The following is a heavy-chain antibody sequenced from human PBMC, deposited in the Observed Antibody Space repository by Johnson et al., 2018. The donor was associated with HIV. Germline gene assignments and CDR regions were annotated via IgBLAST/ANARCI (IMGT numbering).Heavy chain of an antibody. CDR1: GFTFSSYG. CDR3: ASSGRYWGLNAFDI. D-gene: IGHD1-26*01. J-gene: IGHJ3*02. CDR2: IYSGGST. Sequence: QVQLVESGGGVVQPGGSLRLSCAASGFTFSSYGMHWVRQAPGKGLEWVSVIYSGGSTYYADSVKGRFTISRDNSKNTLYLQMNSLRAEDTAVYYCASSGRYWGLNAFDIWGQGTMVTVSS. V-gene: IGHV3-NL1*01.